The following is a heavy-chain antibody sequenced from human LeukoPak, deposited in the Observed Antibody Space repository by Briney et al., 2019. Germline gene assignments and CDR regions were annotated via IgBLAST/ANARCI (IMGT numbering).Heavy chain of an antibody. D-gene: IGHD3-22*01. J-gene: IGHJ3*02. CDR1: GGSISSGGYS. V-gene: IGHV4-30-2*01. CDR3: ARSDDGSGYYYRPNDAFDI. Sequence: SETLSLTCAVSGGSISSGGYSWSWIRQPPGKGLEWIGYIYHSGSTYYNPSLKSRVTISVDRSKNQFSLKLSSVTAADTAVYYCARSDDGSGYYYRPNDAFDIWGQGTMVTVSS. CDR2: IYHSGST.